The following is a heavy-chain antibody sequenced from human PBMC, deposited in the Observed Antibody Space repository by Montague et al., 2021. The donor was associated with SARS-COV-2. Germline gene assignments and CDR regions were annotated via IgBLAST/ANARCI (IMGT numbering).Heavy chain of an antibody. Sequence: SETLSLTCTVSGASINGHHWSWIRQPPGKGLEWIGYMKSSGSTNYKPSLKSRVTISVDTSKKQVSLKMISVTAADTAVYYCARDLGDRDEGFDYWGQGTLVTVSS. D-gene: IGHD3-16*01. CDR2: MKSSGST. CDR1: GASINGHH. J-gene: IGHJ4*02. CDR3: ARDLGDRDEGFDY. V-gene: IGHV4-59*11.